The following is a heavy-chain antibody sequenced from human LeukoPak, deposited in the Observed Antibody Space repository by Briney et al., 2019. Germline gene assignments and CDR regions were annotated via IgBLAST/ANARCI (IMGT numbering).Heavy chain of an antibody. Sequence: SETLSLTCSVSGGSISSYYWSWIRQPPGKGLEWIGYIYYSGSTNYNPSLKCRVTVSVHTSKNQFSLKLRSVTAADTAVYYCARGMYSSSRLVYYYMDVWGKGTTVTVSS. V-gene: IGHV4-59*01. CDR1: GGSISSYY. J-gene: IGHJ6*03. CDR2: IYYSGST. D-gene: IGHD6-6*01. CDR3: ARGMYSSSRLVYYYMDV.